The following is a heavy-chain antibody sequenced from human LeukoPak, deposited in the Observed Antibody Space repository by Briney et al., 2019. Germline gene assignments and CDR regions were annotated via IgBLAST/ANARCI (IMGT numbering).Heavy chain of an antibody. D-gene: IGHD3-22*01. CDR2: IHSGGST. J-gene: IGHJ5*02. CDR1: GFTVSSNY. CDR3: ASLVWGPGYYYDSSGYYES. Sequence: PGGSLRLSCAASGFTVSSNYMSWVRQAPGKGLEWVSVIHSGGSTYYADSVKGRFTISRDNSKNTLYLQMNSLRAEDTAVYYCASLVWGPGYYYDSSGYYESWGQGTLVTVSS. V-gene: IGHV3-66*02.